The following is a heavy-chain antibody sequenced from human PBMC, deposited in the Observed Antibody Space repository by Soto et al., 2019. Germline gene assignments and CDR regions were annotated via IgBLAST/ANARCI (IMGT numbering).Heavy chain of an antibody. CDR3: ARGYCSGGNCYYYYYGMDV. J-gene: IGHJ6*02. V-gene: IGHV3-13*01. CDR2: IGTAGDT. D-gene: IGHD2-15*01. Sequence: PGGSLRLSCAASGFTLSNYDMHWVRQATGKGLEWVSAIGTAGDTYYPGSVKGRFTISRENAKNSLYLQMNSLRAGDTAVYYCARGYCSGGNCYYYYYGMDVWGQGTTVTVSS. CDR1: GFTLSNYD.